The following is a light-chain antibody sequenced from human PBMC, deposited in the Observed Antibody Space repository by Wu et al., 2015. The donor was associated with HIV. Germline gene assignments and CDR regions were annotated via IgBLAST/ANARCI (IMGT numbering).Light chain of an antibody. Sequence: DIQMTQSPSSLSASVGDRVTITCRASQGISNFLAWYQQKPGKPPKVLIYAASTLQSGVPSRFSGSGSGTDFTLTISSLQPEDVATYYCQQYNSYSPYSFGQGTTLEIK. CDR2: AAS. CDR1: QGISNF. CDR3: QQYNSYSPYS. J-gene: IGKJ2*03. V-gene: IGKV1-27*01.